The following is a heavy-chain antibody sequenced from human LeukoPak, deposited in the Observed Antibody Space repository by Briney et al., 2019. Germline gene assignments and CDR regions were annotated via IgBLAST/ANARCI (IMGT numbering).Heavy chain of an antibody. Sequence: GESLKISCQGSGYSFTSYLIGWVRDMPGEGLELMGIMYPQDSDIRYSPSFQGQVIISADKSINTAYLQWRSLKASDTAMYYCARLGTSGSRYPDYWGQGTLITVSS. CDR3: ARLGTSGSRYPDY. CDR1: GYSFTSYL. V-gene: IGHV5-51*01. J-gene: IGHJ4*02. D-gene: IGHD3-10*01. CDR2: MYPQDSDI.